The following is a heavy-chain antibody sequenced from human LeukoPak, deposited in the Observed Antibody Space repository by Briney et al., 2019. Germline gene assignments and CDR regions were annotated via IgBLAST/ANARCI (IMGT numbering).Heavy chain of an antibody. CDR2: ISGSGGST. V-gene: IGHV3-23*01. CDR1: GFTFNNYA. CDR3: AKAPPRKDAFDI. Sequence: GGSLRLSCAASGFTFNNYAMNWVRQAPGKGLEWVSAISGSGGSTYYADSVKGRFTISRDNSKNTLYLQMNSLRAEDTAVYYCAKAPPRKDAFDIWGQGTMVTVSS. J-gene: IGHJ3*02.